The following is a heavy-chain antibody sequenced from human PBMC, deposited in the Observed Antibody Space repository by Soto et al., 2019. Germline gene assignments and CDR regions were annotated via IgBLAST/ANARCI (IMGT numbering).Heavy chain of an antibody. Sequence: SETLSLTCSVSSGSLSSGDYYWTWIRQHPGKGLEWVGDLYYSGDTRYNPSLRSRLSISVDTSKNQFSLKLTSVTAADTAVYYCARAYYDYIRGYFFDYWGQGALVTVSS. CDR3: ARAYYDYIRGYFFDY. V-gene: IGHV4-31*03. D-gene: IGHD3-16*01. J-gene: IGHJ4*02. CDR2: LYYSGDT. CDR1: SGSLSSGDYY.